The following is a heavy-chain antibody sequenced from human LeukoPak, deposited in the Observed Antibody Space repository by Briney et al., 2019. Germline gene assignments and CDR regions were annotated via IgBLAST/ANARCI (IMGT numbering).Heavy chain of an antibody. J-gene: IGHJ5*02. CDR3: VRVDEAMTEGDLDL. CDR2: MSPNSGNA. V-gene: IGHV1-8*03. Sequence: ASVKASCKASGYTLTSYHITWVRQATGQGLEWMGWMSPNSGNAGYAQKFQDRVTFTSVNSVSTAYMELSSLRSEDTAMYFCVRVDEAMTEGDLDLWGQGTLVTVSS. CDR1: GYTLTSYH. D-gene: IGHD5-18*01.